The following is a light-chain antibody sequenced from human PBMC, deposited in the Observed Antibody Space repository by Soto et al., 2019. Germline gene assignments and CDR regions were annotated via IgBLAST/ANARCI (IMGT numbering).Light chain of an antibody. CDR1: QSVSSY. J-gene: IGKJ3*01. CDR3: QQRHSWPPIFT. V-gene: IGKV3-11*01. Sequence: EIVLTQSPATLSLSPGERATLSCRASQSVSSYLAWYQQKPGQAPRLLIYDASNMATGIPARFSGSGSGTDFTLTISSLEPEDFAVYYCQQRHSWPPIFTFGPGTKLDIK. CDR2: DAS.